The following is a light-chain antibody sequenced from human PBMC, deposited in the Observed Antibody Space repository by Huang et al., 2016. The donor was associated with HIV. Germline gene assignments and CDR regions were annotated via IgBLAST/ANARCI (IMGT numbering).Light chain of an antibody. Sequence: DIQMTQFPSSLSASVGDRVTITCRASQTISTYLNWYQQKPGKAPNRLIYAASSLQSGVPSRFSGSRSGTDFTLTISSLQPDDFATYYCQQSYTTPPFTFGPGTKVDI. V-gene: IGKV1-39*01. J-gene: IGKJ3*01. CDR2: AAS. CDR1: QTISTY. CDR3: QQSYTTPPFT.